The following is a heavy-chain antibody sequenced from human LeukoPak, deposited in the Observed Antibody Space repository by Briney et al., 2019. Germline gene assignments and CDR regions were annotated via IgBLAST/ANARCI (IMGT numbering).Heavy chain of an antibody. CDR2: VSGGGDST. CDR3: AKQDYVDVVATIHFDS. Sequence: PGGSLRLSCAASKFTFSTHAIPWVRQAPGKGLEWVSGVSGGGDSTYYADSVKGRFTISRDNSKNTVFLQMNSLRAADTAVYFCAKQDYVDVVATIHFDSWGQGTLVTVSS. D-gene: IGHD5-12*01. J-gene: IGHJ4*02. CDR1: KFTFSTHA. V-gene: IGHV3-23*01.